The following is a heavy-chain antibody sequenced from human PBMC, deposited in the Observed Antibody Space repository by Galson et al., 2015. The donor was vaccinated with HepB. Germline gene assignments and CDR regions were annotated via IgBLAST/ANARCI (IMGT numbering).Heavy chain of an antibody. CDR3: ARRKRIADY. D-gene: IGHD2-21*01. CDR1: GFTFNSYA. Sequence: SLRLSCAASGFTFNSYAMHWVRQAPGKGLEWVAVISYDGSNKYYADSVKGRFTISRDNSKNTLYLQMNSLRAEDTAVYYCARRKRIADYWGQGTLVTVSS. V-gene: IGHV3-30*04. CDR2: ISYDGSNK. J-gene: IGHJ4*02.